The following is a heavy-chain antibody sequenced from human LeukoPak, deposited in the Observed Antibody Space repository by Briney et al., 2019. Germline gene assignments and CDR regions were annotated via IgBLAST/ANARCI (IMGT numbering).Heavy chain of an antibody. D-gene: IGHD5-12*01. J-gene: IGHJ4*02. V-gene: IGHV3-30*18. CDR2: ISYDGSNK. Sequence: PGGSLRLSCAASGFTFSSYAMSWVRQAPGKGLELVALISYDGSNKYYADSVKGRFTISRDSSKNTLYLQMNSLRAEDTAVYYCAKFGESGYGGVDYWGQGTLVTVSS. CDR1: GFTFSSYA. CDR3: AKFGESGYGGVDY.